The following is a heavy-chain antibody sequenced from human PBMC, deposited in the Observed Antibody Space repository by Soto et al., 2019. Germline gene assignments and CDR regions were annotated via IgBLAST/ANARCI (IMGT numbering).Heavy chain of an antibody. CDR2: TGGGGVST. CDR3: AKIVGGGSHHDAFDI. J-gene: IGHJ3*02. Sequence: EVQLLESGGGLVEPGGSLRLSCAASGFTFRSYAVTWVRQAPGKGLEWVSYTGGGGVSTYYADSVKGRFTSSRDDSKNTLYLQMNSLRAEDTALYYCAKIVGGGSHHDAFDIWGRGTMVTVSS. CDR1: GFTFRSYA. D-gene: IGHD2-15*01. V-gene: IGHV3-23*01.